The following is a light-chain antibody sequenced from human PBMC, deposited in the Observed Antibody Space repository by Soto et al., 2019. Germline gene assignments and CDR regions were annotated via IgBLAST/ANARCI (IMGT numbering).Light chain of an antibody. J-gene: IGKJ1*01. CDR2: GAS. Sequence: EIVMTQSPATLSVSPGERPTLSCRASQSVSTNLAWYQQKPGQAPRLLIYGASTRATGIPARFSGSGSGTEFTLTISSLQSEDFATYYCQQYYSFPWTFGQGTKVEIK. CDR3: QQYYSFPWT. V-gene: IGKV3-15*01. CDR1: QSVSTN.